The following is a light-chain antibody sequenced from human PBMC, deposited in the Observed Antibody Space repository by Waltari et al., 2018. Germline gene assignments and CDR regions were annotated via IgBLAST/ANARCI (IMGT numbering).Light chain of an antibody. CDR2: GVT. CDR3: CSYAGSSYV. Sequence: QSALTQPRSVSGSPGQSVTIPCTGTSSDVGGYNPVSWYQQHPGKAPKLLIYGVTHRPSGVPDHFSGSKSGNTASLTISGLQAEDEADYFCCSYAGSSYVFGTGTKITVL. CDR1: SSDVGGYNP. V-gene: IGLV2-11*01. J-gene: IGLJ1*01.